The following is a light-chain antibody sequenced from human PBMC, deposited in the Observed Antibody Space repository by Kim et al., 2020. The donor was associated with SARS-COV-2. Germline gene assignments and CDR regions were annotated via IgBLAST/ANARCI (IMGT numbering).Light chain of an antibody. J-gene: IGKJ1*01. CDR3: QQYHTYPPWT. CDR2: SAS. CDR1: QDINSY. V-gene: IGKV1-8*01. Sequence: STGDRVTITCRASQDINSYLAWYRQKPGKAPELLIYSASTLQSGVPSRFSVSGSGTEFTLTIGCLQSEDFATYYCQQYHTYPPWTFGQGTKVDIK.